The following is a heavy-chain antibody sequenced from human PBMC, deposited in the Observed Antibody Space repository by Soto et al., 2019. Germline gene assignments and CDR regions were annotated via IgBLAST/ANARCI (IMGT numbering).Heavy chain of an antibody. D-gene: IGHD5-12*01. J-gene: IGHJ3*02. CDR1: GDSITTGGFY. CDR2: IYSGGST. V-gene: IGHV4-61*08. CDR3: AREEVEMATTI. Sequence: SETLSLTCTVSGDSITTGGFYWNWIRQHPDKGLEWIGYIYSGGSTVYLPSLKSRVTISVDTSKNQFSLKLSSVTAADTAVYYCAREEVEMATTIWGQGTMVTVSS.